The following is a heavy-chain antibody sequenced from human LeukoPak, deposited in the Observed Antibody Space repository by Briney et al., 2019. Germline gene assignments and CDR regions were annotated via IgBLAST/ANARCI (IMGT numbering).Heavy chain of an antibody. CDR3: ARDYAVLLWFGELES. CDR2: IYHSGST. J-gene: IGHJ4*02. D-gene: IGHD3-10*01. CDR1: GYSISSGYY. V-gene: IGHV4-38-2*02. Sequence: SETLSLTCTVSGYSISSGYYWGWIRQPPGKGLEWIGSIYHSGSTYYNPSLKSRVTISVDTSKNQFSLKLSSVTAADTAVYYCARDYAVLLWFGELESWGQGTLVTVSS.